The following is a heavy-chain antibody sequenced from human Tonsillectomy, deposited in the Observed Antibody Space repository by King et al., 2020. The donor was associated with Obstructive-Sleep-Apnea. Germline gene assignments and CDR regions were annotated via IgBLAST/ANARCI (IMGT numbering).Heavy chain of an antibody. CDR2: IYYSGST. J-gene: IGHJ2*01. CDR3: ARAPRSSRYGSGSYYHWYFDL. V-gene: IGHV4-31*03. CDR1: GGSISSGGYY. Sequence: QLQESGPGLVKPSQTLSLTCTVSGGSISSGGYYWSWIRQHPGKGLEWIGYIYYSGSTYYNPSLKSRVTISVDTSKNQFSLKLSSVTAADTAVYYCARAPRSSRYGSGSYYHWYFDLWGRGTLVTVSS. D-gene: IGHD3-10*01.